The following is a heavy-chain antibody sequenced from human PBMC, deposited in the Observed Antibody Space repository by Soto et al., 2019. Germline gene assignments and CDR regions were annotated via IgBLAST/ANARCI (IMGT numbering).Heavy chain of an antibody. V-gene: IGHV1-18*01. CDR1: GYTFSSYG. J-gene: IGHJ6*02. CDR2: ISDYNGNT. CDR3: AREGYYSGSGTYSPPRYYGMDV. Sequence: QVQLVQSGAEVKRAGASVKVSCKASGYTFSSYGLSWVRQAPGQGLEWMGWISDYNGNTHYAQKFQGRVIMTTDTSTSTPYMELXSLRSDDTAVYFCAREGYYSGSGTYSPPRYYGMDVWGQGTTVTVSS. D-gene: IGHD3-10*01.